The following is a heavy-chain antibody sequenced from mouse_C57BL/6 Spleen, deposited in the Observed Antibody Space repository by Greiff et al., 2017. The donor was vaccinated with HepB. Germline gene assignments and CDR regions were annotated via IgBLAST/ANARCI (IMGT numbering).Heavy chain of an antibody. CDR3: ARRAAMVTTGGDYYAMDY. J-gene: IGHJ4*01. Sequence: VQLQQPGAELVKPGASVKLSCKASGYTFTSYWMHWVKQRPGRGLEWIGRIDPNSGGTKYNEKFKSKATLTVDKPSSTAYMQLSSLTSEDAAVYNCARRAAMVTTGGDYYAMDYWGQGTSVTVSA. V-gene: IGHV1-72*01. D-gene: IGHD2-2*01. CDR2: IDPNSGGT. CDR1: GYTFTSYW.